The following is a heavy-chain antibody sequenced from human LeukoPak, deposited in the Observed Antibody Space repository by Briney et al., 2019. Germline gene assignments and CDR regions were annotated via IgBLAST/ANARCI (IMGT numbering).Heavy chain of an antibody. Sequence: SETLSLTCSVPGASISSYYWSWIRQPPGKGLEWIAYVFYTGSTKNNPSLKSRVSTSVDRSKNQFSLNLSSVTAADTAVYYCARRGNSWSDFGFWGQGTLVTVSS. V-gene: IGHV4-59*08. D-gene: IGHD6-13*01. J-gene: IGHJ1*01. CDR3: ARRGNSWSDFGF. CDR1: GASISSYY. CDR2: VFYTGST.